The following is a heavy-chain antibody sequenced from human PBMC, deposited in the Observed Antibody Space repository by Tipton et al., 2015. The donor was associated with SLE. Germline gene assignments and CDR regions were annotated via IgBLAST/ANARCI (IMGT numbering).Heavy chain of an antibody. CDR2: IDDSGNT. D-gene: IGHD3-22*01. CDR1: GGSISSHY. CDR3: ATVDYFDSGDAFDF. J-gene: IGHJ3*01. V-gene: IGHV4-59*11. Sequence: GLVKPSETLSLTCTVSGGSISSHYWSWIRQPPGKGLEWIGYIDDSGNTDYTPSLKSRVTISVDTSKNQFSLKLSSVTAADTAVYYCATVDYFDSGDAFDFWGHGSMVTVSS.